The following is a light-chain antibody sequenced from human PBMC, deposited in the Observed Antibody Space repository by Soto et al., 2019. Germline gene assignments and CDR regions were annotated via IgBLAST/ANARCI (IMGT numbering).Light chain of an antibody. J-gene: IGKJ1*01. CDR3: QQYGSSPWT. CDR1: QSVSSNY. V-gene: IGKV3-20*01. CDR2: GAS. Sequence: EIVLTQSPGTLSLSPGERATLSCSASQSVSSNYLAWYQQKPGQAPRPLIYGASSRATGIPDRFSGSGAGTDFTLTISRLESEDFAVYYCQQYGSSPWTFGQGTKVEIK.